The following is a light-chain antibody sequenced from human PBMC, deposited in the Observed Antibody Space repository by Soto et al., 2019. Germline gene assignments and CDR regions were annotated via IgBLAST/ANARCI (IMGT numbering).Light chain of an antibody. J-gene: IGLJ1*01. CDR1: SSDIGGYNY. V-gene: IGLV2-14*01. CDR2: EVS. Sequence: QSVLTQPASVSGSPGQSITISCTGTSSDIGGYNYVSWYQHHPGKAPKLLIYEVSNLPSGVSHRFSGSKSGKTASLINSGLQSEDEAEYYCSAYSVTSTHYVFASGTKLTGL. CDR3: SAYSVTSTHYV.